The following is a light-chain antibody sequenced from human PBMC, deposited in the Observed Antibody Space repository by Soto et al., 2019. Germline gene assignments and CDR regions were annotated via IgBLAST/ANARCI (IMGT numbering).Light chain of an antibody. J-gene: IGKJ1*01. V-gene: IGKV1-5*01. CDR3: QQYESYWT. Sequence: DIQMTQSPPTLSASVGDRVTITCRASQPISSWLAWYHQKPGKAPKLLIYDASNLESGVPSRFSGSGSGTEFTLTISSLQPEDFGIYYCQQYESYWTFGQGTKVDIK. CDR1: QPISSW. CDR2: DAS.